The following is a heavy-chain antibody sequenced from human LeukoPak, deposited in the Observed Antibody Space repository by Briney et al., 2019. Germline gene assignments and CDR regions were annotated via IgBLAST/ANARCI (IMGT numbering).Heavy chain of an antibody. CDR2: IIPIFGTA. D-gene: IGHD3-3*01. Sequence: GASVKVSCMASGGTFSSYAISWVRQAPGQGLEWMGGIIPIFGTANYAQKFQGRVTITADESKSTAYMELSSLRSEDTAVYYCARGLRFLEWLLDYWGQGTLVTVSS. J-gene: IGHJ4*02. V-gene: IGHV1-69*13. CDR3: ARGLRFLEWLLDY. CDR1: GGTFSSYA.